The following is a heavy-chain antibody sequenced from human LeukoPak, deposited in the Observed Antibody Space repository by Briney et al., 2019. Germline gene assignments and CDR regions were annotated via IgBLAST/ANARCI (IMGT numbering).Heavy chain of an antibody. CDR3: ARDLAAAGRGDY. J-gene: IGHJ4*02. CDR1: GGTISSYY. Sequence: SETLSLTCTVSGGTISSYYWSWIRQPPGKGLEWIGYIYYSGSTNYNPSLKSRVTISVDTSKIQFSMKLSTVTAADTAVYYCARDLAAAGRGDYWGQGTLVTVSS. D-gene: IGHD6-13*01. V-gene: IGHV4-59*12. CDR2: IYYSGST.